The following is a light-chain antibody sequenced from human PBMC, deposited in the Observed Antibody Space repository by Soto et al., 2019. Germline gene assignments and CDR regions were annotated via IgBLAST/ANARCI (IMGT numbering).Light chain of an antibody. CDR2: GAS. CDR3: QQYNNWPWT. J-gene: IGKJ1*01. Sequence: EIVMTQSPGTLSLSRGERATLSSRASQSVSSNLAWYQQKPGQAPRLLIHGASTRATGFPARFSGSGSGTDFTLTISSLQSEDFAVYYCQQYNNWPWTFGQGTKVDI. V-gene: IGKV3-15*01. CDR1: QSVSSN.